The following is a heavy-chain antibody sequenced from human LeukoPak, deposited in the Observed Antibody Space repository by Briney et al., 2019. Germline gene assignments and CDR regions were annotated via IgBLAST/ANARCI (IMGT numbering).Heavy chain of an antibody. V-gene: IGHV1-46*01. CDR3: ARSPAAGHFDY. CDR1: GYTFTGYY. D-gene: IGHD6-13*01. Sequence: ASVKVSCKASGYTFTGYYMHWVRQAPGQGLEWMGIINPSGGSTSYAQKFQGRVTMTRDTSTSTVYMELSSLRSEDTAVYYCARSPAAGHFDYWGQGTLVTVSS. CDR2: INPSGGST. J-gene: IGHJ4*02.